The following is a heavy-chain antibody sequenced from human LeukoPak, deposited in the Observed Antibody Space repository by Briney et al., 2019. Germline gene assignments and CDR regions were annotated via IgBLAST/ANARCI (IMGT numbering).Heavy chain of an antibody. CDR1: GFTFSSYT. Sequence: PGGSLRLSCAASGFTFSSYTMNWVRQAPGKGLEWVSSISSSSSYIYHADSVKGRFTISRDNAKNSLYLQMNSLRAEDTAVYYCARSYYYDSSGYHGYWGQGTLVTVSS. J-gene: IGHJ4*02. CDR2: ISSSSSYI. V-gene: IGHV3-21*01. D-gene: IGHD3-22*01. CDR3: ARSYYYDSSGYHGY.